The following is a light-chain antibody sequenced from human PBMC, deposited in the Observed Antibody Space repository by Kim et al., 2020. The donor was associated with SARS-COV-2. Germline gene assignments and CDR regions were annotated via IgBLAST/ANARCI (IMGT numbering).Light chain of an antibody. CDR3: NSRDSNDNVV. Sequence: SSELTQDPAVSVALGQTVRITCQGDSLRRYYATWYQQKPGQAPIVVIYGKNNRPSGIPDRFSGSSSGNTASLTITGNQAGDEADYYCNSRDSNDNVVFGG. V-gene: IGLV3-19*01. J-gene: IGLJ2*01. CDR1: SLRRYY. CDR2: GKN.